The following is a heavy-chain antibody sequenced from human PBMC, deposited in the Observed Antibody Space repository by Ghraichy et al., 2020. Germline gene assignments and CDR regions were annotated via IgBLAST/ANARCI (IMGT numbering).Heavy chain of an antibody. Sequence: ASVKVSCKASGYTFTSFGISWVRQAPGQGLEWMGWISAYNGNTNYAQKLQGRVTMTTDTSTSTAYMELRSLRSDDTAVYYCARDLMYYDFWSGYSNAFDYWGQGTLVTVSS. CDR3: ARDLMYYDFWSGYSNAFDY. V-gene: IGHV1-18*01. D-gene: IGHD3-3*01. J-gene: IGHJ4*02. CDR2: ISAYNGNT. CDR1: GYTFTSFG.